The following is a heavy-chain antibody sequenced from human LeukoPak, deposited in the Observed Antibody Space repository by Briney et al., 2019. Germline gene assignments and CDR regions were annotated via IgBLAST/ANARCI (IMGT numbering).Heavy chain of an antibody. V-gene: IGHV4-39*07. J-gene: IGHJ4*02. CDR1: GGSISSSSYY. D-gene: IGHD6-13*01. CDR3: ERDSAAGRHYSDY. Sequence: SETLSLTCTVSGGSISSSSYYWGWIRQPPGKGLEWIGSIYYSRPTSYSPSLTSPAPISVDPSKPQFSLKLSSVPPAHTGVYYCERDSAAGRHYSDYSGQPTLVTPYS. CDR2: IYYSRPT.